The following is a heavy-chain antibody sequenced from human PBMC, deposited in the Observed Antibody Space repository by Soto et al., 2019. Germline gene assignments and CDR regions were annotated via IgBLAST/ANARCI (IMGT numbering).Heavy chain of an antibody. CDR1: GGSISSYY. D-gene: IGHD7-27*01. Sequence: PSETLSLTCTVSGGSISSYYWSWIRQPPGKGLEWIGYIYYSGSTNYNPSLKSRVTISVDTSKNQFSLKLSSVTATDTAVYYCARRWGRTFDYWGQGTLVTVSS. CDR3: ARRWGRTFDY. V-gene: IGHV4-59*08. CDR2: IYYSGST. J-gene: IGHJ4*02.